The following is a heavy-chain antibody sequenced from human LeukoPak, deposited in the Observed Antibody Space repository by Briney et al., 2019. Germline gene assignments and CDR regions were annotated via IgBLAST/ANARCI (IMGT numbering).Heavy chain of an antibody. J-gene: IGHJ4*02. V-gene: IGHV4-4*07. Sequence: SETLTLTCTVSGVTVTNYYWAWIRQPAGKGLEWIGRMYISGSTNYNPSLKSRVTISIDKTKNQFSLKLRSVTATDTAVYYCARDYLVGAPLDSWGQGTLVTVSP. CDR1: GVTVTNYY. D-gene: IGHD1-26*01. CDR2: MYISGST. CDR3: ARDYLVGAPLDS.